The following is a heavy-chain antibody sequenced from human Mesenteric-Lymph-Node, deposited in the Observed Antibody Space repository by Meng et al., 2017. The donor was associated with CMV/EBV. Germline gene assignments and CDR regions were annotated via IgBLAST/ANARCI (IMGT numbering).Heavy chain of an antibody. J-gene: IGHJ4*02. V-gene: IGHV1-18*04. CDR1: GYTFSGYY. D-gene: IGHD1-26*01. CDR2: ISASSGNT. Sequence: ASVKVSCKTSGYTFSGYYMYWVRQAPGQGLEWMGWISASSGNTNFAQNFRGRVTLTTDTSTSTAYMDLRGLRSDDTAMYYCATDSRSSHSGSYYYFDYWGQGTLVTVSS. CDR3: ATDSRSSHSGSYYYFDY.